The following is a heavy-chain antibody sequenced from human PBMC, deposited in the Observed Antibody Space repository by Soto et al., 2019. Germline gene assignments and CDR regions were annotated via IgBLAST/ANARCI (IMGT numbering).Heavy chain of an antibody. J-gene: IGHJ4*02. CDR3: AKSDGYNIKPFDY. CDR2: ISGSGDST. V-gene: IGHV3-23*01. Sequence: EVQLLESGGGLVQPGGSLRLSCAASGFTFSSYAMSWVRQAPGKGLEWVSGISGSGDSTYYADSVKGRFTISRDNSKNTLYLQMNSLRAEDTAVYYCAKSDGYNIKPFDYWGQGTLVTVSS. D-gene: IGHD5-12*01. CDR1: GFTFSSYA.